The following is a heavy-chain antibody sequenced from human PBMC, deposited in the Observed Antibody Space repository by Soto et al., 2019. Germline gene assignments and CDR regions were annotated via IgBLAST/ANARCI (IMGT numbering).Heavy chain of an antibody. CDR1: GLTFSSYA. D-gene: IGHD2-2*01. Sequence: PGGSLRLSFAASGLTFSSYAMSWVRPAPGKKMQWVSHVRGSCVSTFYADGEKVWFSCSRDNCKLTLDLQMNRVRAEETAVYYCVKHPVVGAQQRHRNCRGQG. V-gene: IGHV3-23*01. CDR2: VRGSCVST. J-gene: IGHJ1*01. CDR3: VKHPVVGAQQRHRNC.